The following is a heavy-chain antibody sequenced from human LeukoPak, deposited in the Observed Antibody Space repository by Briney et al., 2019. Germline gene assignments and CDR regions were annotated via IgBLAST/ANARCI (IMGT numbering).Heavy chain of an antibody. CDR1: GGTFSSYA. CDR3: ARERSYDSSGYYAY. V-gene: IGHV1-69*01. Sequence: GSSVKASCKASGGTFSSYAISWVRQAPGQGLEWMGGIIPIFGTANYAQKFQGRVTITADESTSTAYMELSSLRSEDTAVYYCARERSYDSSGYYAYWGQGTLVTVSS. J-gene: IGHJ4*02. CDR2: IIPIFGTA. D-gene: IGHD3-22*01.